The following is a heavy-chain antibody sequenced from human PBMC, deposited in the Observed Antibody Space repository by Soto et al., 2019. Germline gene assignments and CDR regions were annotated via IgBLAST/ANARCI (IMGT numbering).Heavy chain of an antibody. J-gene: IGHJ6*02. Sequence: EVQLLESGGGLVQPGGSLRLSCAASGFTFSDYAMNWVRQAPGKGLEWVSFISGSSGNSTYYADSVKGRFTVSRDNSKNALYLQMNSVRAEDTAVYYCANHPFSGGYYYNGMGVWCQGTTVTVPS. CDR2: ISGSSGNST. CDR3: ANHPFSGGYYYNGMGV. V-gene: IGHV3-23*01. D-gene: IGHD6-13*01. CDR1: GFTFSDYA.